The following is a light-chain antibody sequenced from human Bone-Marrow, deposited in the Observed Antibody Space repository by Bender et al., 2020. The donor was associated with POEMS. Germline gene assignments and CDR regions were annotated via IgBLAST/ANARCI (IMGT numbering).Light chain of an antibody. CDR2: YDS. CDR3: AAWEDSLNGWV. V-gene: IGLV3-21*01. CDR1: NIETQS. Sequence: SYVLTQPPSVSLAPGQTARITCGGNNIETQSVHWYQQKPGQAPVLVISYDSDRPSGVPDRFSGSKSGTSASLAISGLQSEDEADYYCAAWEDSLNGWVFGGGTKLTVL. J-gene: IGLJ3*02.